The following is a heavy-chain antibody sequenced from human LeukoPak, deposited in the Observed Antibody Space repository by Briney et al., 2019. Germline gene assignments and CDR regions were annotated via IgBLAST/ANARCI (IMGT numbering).Heavy chain of an antibody. V-gene: IGHV1-69*13. D-gene: IGHD3-10*01. Sequence: SVKVSCKASGGTFSSYAISWVRQAPGQGLEWMGGIIPIFGTANYAQKFQGRVTITADESTSTAYMELSSLRSEDTAVYYCARESPWGSGSYSFDYWAREPWSPSPQ. CDR1: GGTFSSYA. CDR3: ARESPWGSGSYSFDY. CDR2: IIPIFGTA. J-gene: IGHJ4*02.